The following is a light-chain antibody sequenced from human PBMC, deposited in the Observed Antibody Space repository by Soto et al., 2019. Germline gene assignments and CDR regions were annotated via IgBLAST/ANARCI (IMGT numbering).Light chain of an antibody. J-gene: IGKJ4*02. CDR2: GAS. CDR3: QQYVSSPWA. V-gene: IGKV3-20*01. CDR1: QSVSSSY. Sequence: EIVLTQSPGTLSLSPGERATLSCRASQSVSSSYLAWYQQKPGQAPRLLIYGASRRATGIPDRFTGSGSGTDFTLTISRLEPEDFAVYYCQQYVSSPWAFGGGTKVDIK.